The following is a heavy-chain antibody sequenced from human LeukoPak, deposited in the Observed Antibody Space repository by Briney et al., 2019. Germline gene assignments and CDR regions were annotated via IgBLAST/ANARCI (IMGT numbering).Heavy chain of an antibody. CDR2: MYYSGST. CDR1: GGSFISYY. Sequence: SETLSLTCTVSGGSFISYYWTWMRQPPGMGLEWIGYMYYSGSTSYNSSLKSRVTISVDTSKNQFSLKLISVTAADTAVYYCARGCGSGTYDYWGQGTLVTVSS. D-gene: IGHD3-10*01. CDR3: ARGCGSGTYDY. J-gene: IGHJ4*02. V-gene: IGHV4-59*08.